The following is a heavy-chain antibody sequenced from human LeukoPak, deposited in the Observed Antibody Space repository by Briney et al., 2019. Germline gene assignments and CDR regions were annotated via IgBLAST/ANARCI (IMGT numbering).Heavy chain of an antibody. V-gene: IGHV4-4*07. Sequence: SETLSLTCTVAGGSISSYYWSWIRQPAGKGLEWIVRIYTSESPTYNPFLNSRVTMSVDTSKNQFSLKLSSVTAADTAVYYCARGSPPDYWGQGALVTVSS. J-gene: IGHJ4*02. CDR3: ARGSPPDY. CDR2: IYTSESP. CDR1: GGSISSYY.